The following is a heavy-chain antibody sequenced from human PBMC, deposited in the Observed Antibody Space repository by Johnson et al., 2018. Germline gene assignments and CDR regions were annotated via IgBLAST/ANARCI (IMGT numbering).Heavy chain of an antibody. Sequence: VQLVQSGGGLVKPGGSLRLSCAASGFTFSSYVMSWVRQAPGKGLEWVSAISGSAGSTYYADSVKGRFTIPRDNSKNTLYLQMNSLRDEDTAVYYCARVRPPTRDFQHWGQGTLVTVSS. V-gene: IGHV3-23*04. D-gene: IGHD5-12*01. CDR2: ISGSAGST. CDR3: ARVRPPTRDFQH. CDR1: GFTFSSYV. J-gene: IGHJ1*01.